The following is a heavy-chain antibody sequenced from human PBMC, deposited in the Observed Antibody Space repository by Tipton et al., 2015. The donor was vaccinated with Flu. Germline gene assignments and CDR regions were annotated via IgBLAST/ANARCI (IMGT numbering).Heavy chain of an antibody. J-gene: IGHJ4*02. CDR2: IYYTGST. V-gene: IGHV4-59*08. CDR1: GGSISQYY. CDR3: ARHRRSTLAH. Sequence: TLSLTCSVSGGSISQYYWSWIRQPPGKGLEWIGYIYYTGSTHYNPSLKSRVIISVDTSQNVLSLQLSSVIAADTAVYYCARHRRSTLAHCGQGVLVTVSS.